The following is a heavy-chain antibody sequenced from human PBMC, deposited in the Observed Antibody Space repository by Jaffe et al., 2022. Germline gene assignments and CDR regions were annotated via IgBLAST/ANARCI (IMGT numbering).Heavy chain of an antibody. CDR2: ISAYNGNT. Sequence: QVQLVQSGAEVKKPGASVKVSCKASGYTFTSYGISWVRQAPGQGLEWMGWISAYNGNTNYAQKLQGRVTMTTDTSTSTAYMELRSLRSDDTAVYYCAREVDRGCTGGVCQYYYYYYYMDVWGKGTTVTVSS. V-gene: IGHV1-18*01. CDR3: AREVDRGCTGGVCQYYYYYYYMDV. J-gene: IGHJ6*03. D-gene: IGHD2-8*02. CDR1: GYTFTSYG.